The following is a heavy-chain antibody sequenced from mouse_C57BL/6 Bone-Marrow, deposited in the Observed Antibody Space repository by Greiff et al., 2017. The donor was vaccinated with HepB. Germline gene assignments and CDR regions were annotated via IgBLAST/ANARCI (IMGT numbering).Heavy chain of an antibody. J-gene: IGHJ4*01. CDR1: GFSLTSYG. V-gene: IGHV2-5*01. CDR3: AKTYYGSSIYYAMDY. D-gene: IGHD1-1*01. Sequence: VQLQQSGPGLVQPSQSLSITCTVSGFSLTSYGVHWVRQSPGKGLEWLGVIWRGGSTDYNAAFMSRLSITKDNSKSQVFFKMNSLQADDTAIYYCAKTYYGSSIYYAMDYWGQGTSVTVSS. CDR2: IWRGGST.